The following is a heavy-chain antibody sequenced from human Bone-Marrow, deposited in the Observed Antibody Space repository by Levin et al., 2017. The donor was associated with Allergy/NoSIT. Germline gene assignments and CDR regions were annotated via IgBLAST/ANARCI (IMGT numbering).Heavy chain of an antibody. CDR2: IYYSGST. D-gene: IGHD6-13*01. J-gene: IGHJ1*01. V-gene: IGHV4-31*03. Sequence: SQTLSLTCTVSGDSISSAGYYWSWIRQHPGKGLEWIGYIYYSGSTYYNPSLKSRLTISVDTSKNQFSLKLSSVTAADTAVYYCARTEYSSAWYAGQSCYFQHWGRGTRVTVSS. CDR1: GDSISSAGYY. CDR3: ARTEYSSAWYAGQSCYFQH.